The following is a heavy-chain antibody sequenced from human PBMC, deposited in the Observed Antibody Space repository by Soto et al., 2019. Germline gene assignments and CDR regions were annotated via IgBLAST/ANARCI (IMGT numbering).Heavy chain of an antibody. Sequence: PGGSLRLSCAASGFTFSDRYMDWVRQAPGKGLEWVGRTRNKANSYTTEYAASVKGRFTISRDDSKNSLYLQMNSLKTDDTAVYYCVRVRGGGTYHFDYWGQGTLVTVSS. J-gene: IGHJ4*02. CDR3: VRVRGGGTYHFDY. CDR2: TRNKANSYTT. CDR1: GFTFSDRY. V-gene: IGHV3-72*01. D-gene: IGHD3-10*01.